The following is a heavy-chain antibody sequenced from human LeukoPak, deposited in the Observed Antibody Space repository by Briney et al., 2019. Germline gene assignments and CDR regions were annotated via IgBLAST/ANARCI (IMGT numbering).Heavy chain of an antibody. V-gene: IGHV3-23*01. CDR1: GFTFSNFA. J-gene: IGHJ3*01. D-gene: IGHD3-3*01. CDR3: AKGWSGYFRSPFDL. CDR2: VTGDSGTT. Sequence: GGSLRLSCVASGFTFSNFAMNWVRQAPGEGLEWVSVVTGDSGTTHYADSVKGRFTISRGNSKNMVYLQMNSLRAEDTAIYYCAKGWSGYFRSPFDLWGRGTMVTVSA.